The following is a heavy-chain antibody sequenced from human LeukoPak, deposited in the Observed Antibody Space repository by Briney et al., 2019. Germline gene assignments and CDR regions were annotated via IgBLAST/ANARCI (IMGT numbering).Heavy chain of an antibody. D-gene: IGHD6-19*01. Sequence: SETLSLTCTVSGGSIRRTNYYWGWIRQSPGKGLEWIGSIHYSGSTYNNPSLKSRVTISVDTSKNQFSLKLTSVTAADTAMYYCARVGSWYYFDYWGQGILVTVSS. V-gene: IGHV4-39*07. CDR2: IHYSGST. CDR3: ARVGSWYYFDY. CDR1: GGSIRRTNYY. J-gene: IGHJ4*02.